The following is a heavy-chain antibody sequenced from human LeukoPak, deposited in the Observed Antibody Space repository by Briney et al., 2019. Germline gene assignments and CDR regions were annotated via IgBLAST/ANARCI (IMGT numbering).Heavy chain of an antibody. Sequence: SVKVSCKASGGTFSSYAIIWVRQAPGQGLEWMGGIIPIFGTANYAQKFQGRVTITTDESTSTAYMELSSLRSEDTAVYYCARGPDYYDSSGYLDYWGQGTLVTVSS. D-gene: IGHD3-22*01. CDR2: IIPIFGTA. CDR1: GGTFSSYA. CDR3: ARGPDYYDSSGYLDY. V-gene: IGHV1-69*05. J-gene: IGHJ4*02.